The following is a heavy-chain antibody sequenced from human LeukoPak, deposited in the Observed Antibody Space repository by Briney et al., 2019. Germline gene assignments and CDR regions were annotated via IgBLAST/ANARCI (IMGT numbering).Heavy chain of an antibody. Sequence: PGGSLRLSCAASGFTFSSYAMSWVRQAPGKGLEWVSAISGSGGSTYYADSVKGRFTISRDNSKNTLYLQMNSLRAEDTAVYYCAKDGDFGVVIRDYFDYWGQGTLVTVSS. J-gene: IGHJ4*02. CDR2: ISGSGGST. V-gene: IGHV3-23*01. CDR3: AKDGDFGVVIRDYFDY. D-gene: IGHD3-3*01. CDR1: GFTFSSYA.